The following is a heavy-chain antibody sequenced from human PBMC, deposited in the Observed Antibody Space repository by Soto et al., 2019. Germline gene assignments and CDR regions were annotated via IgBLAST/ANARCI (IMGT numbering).Heavy chain of an antibody. CDR2: INHSGST. Sequence: LETLSLTCAVYGGSFSGYCWSWIRQPPGKGLEWIGEINHSGSTNYNPSLKSRVTISVDTSKNQFSLKLSSVTAADTAVYYCARIPIRVRGVIDYWGQGTLVTVSS. CDR3: ARIPIRVRGVIDY. D-gene: IGHD3-10*01. V-gene: IGHV4-34*01. CDR1: GGSFSGYC. J-gene: IGHJ4*02.